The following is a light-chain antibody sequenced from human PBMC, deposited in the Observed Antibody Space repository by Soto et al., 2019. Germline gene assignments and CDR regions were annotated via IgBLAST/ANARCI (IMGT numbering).Light chain of an antibody. Sequence: QSALTQPASVSGSPGQSITISCTGTSSDVGSYNLVSWYQQHPGKAPKLMIYEGSKRPSGVSNRFSGSKSGNTASLTISGLQAEDEADYYCCSYAGSSTWDNYVFGTGTKLTVL. CDR1: SSDVGSYNL. J-gene: IGLJ1*01. CDR2: EGS. V-gene: IGLV2-23*01. CDR3: CSYAGSSTWDNYV.